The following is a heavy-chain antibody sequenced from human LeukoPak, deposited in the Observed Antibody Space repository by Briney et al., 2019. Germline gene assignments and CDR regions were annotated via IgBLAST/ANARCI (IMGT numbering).Heavy chain of an antibody. CDR1: GFTFSSYA. J-gene: IGHJ4*02. V-gene: IGHV3-23*01. D-gene: IGHD6-13*01. CDR3: AKERSSIPAAANY. CDR2: IGGSGDTT. Sequence: GGSLRLSCAASGFTFSSYAMSRVRQAPGKGLEWVSTIGGSGDTTFYADSVRGRFTISRDNSNNTLYLQMSSLRAEDTAVYYCAKERSSIPAAANYWGQGTLVTVSS.